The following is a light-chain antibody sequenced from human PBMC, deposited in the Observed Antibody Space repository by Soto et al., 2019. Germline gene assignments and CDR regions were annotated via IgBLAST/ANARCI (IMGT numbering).Light chain of an antibody. Sequence: DIQMTQSPSSLSASVGDRVSITCRASQSISSYLNWYQQKPGKAPKLLIYTASSLQSGVPSRFSGGGSGTDFTLTITNLHPEDFATYYCQQSYSTPFTFGPGTKVDLK. CDR2: TAS. CDR3: QQSYSTPFT. J-gene: IGKJ3*01. CDR1: QSISSY. V-gene: IGKV1-39*01.